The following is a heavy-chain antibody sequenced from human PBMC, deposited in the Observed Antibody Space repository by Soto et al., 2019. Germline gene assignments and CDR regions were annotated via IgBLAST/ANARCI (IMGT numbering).Heavy chain of an antibody. V-gene: IGHV3-66*01. CDR3: ARDVGQQLVFDY. CDR2: IYSGGST. CDR1: GFTVSSNY. J-gene: IGHJ4*02. Sequence: GGSLRLSCAASGFTVSSNYMSWVRQAPGKGLEWVSVIYSGGSTYYADSVKGRFTISRDNSKNTLYLQMNSLRAEDTAVYYCARDVGQQLVFDYWGQGTLVTVSS. D-gene: IGHD6-13*01.